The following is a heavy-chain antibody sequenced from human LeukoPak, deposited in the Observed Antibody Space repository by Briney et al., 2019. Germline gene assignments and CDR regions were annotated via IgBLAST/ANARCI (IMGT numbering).Heavy chain of an antibody. J-gene: IGHJ6*02. Sequence: SETLSLTRTVSGGSNSKGGYYWSWIRQPPGKALEWIGYIYYSWSTYYNPSLKSRVTISVDTSKSQFYLKLSSVTAADTAVYYCARDAYTAAGMDVWAKGPRSPSP. CDR3: ARDAYTAAGMDV. CDR1: GGSNSKGGYY. V-gene: IGHV4-31*03. D-gene: IGHD5-18*01. CDR2: IYYSWST.